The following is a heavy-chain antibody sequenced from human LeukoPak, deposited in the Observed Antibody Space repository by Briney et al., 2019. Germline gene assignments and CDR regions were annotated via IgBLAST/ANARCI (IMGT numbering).Heavy chain of an antibody. D-gene: IGHD2-2*01. CDR2: IRYDGSNK. V-gene: IGHV3-30*02. Sequence: GGSLRLSCAASGFTFSSYGMHWVRQAPGKGLEGVAFIRYDGSNKYYADSVKGRFTISRDNSKNTLYLQMNSLRAEDTAVYYCAKSLSRVVPAATDFDYWGQGTPVTVSS. CDR1: GFTFSSYG. CDR3: AKSLSRVVPAATDFDY. J-gene: IGHJ4*02.